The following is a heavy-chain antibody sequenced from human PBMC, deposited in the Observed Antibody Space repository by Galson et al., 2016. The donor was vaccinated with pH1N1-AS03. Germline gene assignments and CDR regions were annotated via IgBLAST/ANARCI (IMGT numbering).Heavy chain of an antibody. Sequence: SVKVSCKASGYTFTRYYMHWVRQAPGQGREWMGVIDPSGGGTTYAQKFHGRVTMTSDTSTTTAHMELSSLRSEDTAIYYCVAYGSGTQAYFDYWGQGTLVTVSS. CDR1: GYTFTRYY. V-gene: IGHV1-46*01. CDR2: IDPSGGGT. J-gene: IGHJ4*02. D-gene: IGHD3-10*01. CDR3: VAYGSGTQAYFDY.